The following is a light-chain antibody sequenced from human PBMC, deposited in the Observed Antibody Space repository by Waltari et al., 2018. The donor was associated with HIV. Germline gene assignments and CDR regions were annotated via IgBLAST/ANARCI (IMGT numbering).Light chain of an antibody. Sequence: SPGQSITISCTGTSRDVGGYIYVSWYQQHPGKAPKLMIYDVSNRPSGVSNRFSGSKSGNTASLTISGLQAEDEADYYCTSYTSSTTFWVFGGGTKLTVL. V-gene: IGLV2-14*03. CDR3: TSYTSSTTFWV. CDR2: DVS. CDR1: SRDVGGYIY. J-gene: IGLJ3*02.